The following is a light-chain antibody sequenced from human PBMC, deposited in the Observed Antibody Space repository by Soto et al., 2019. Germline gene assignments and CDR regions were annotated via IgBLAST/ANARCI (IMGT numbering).Light chain of an antibody. V-gene: IGLV1-44*01. J-gene: IGLJ3*02. CDR1: SSNIGDNA. Sequence: QSVLTQPPSACGTPGQRVTISCSGSSSNIGDNAVSWYQQVPGTAPKLLIYNDNVRPSGVPDRFSGSKSGTSASLAISGLQSEDEADYYCATWDDSLSGRVFGGGTKLTVL. CDR3: ATWDDSLSGRV. CDR2: NDN.